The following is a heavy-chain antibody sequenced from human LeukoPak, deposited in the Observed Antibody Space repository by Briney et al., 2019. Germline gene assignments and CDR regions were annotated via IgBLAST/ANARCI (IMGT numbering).Heavy chain of an antibody. CDR1: GFTFSSYA. CDR3: ARSGPSSRSHDY. V-gene: IGHV3-64*04. D-gene: IGHD6-13*01. CDR2: ISSNGGST. J-gene: IGHJ4*02. Sequence: GGSLRLSCSASGFTFSSYAMHWVRQAPGKGLEYVSAISSNGGSTYYADSVKGRFTISRDNSKNTLYLQMNSLRAEDTAVYYCARSGPSSRSHDYWGQGTLVTVSS.